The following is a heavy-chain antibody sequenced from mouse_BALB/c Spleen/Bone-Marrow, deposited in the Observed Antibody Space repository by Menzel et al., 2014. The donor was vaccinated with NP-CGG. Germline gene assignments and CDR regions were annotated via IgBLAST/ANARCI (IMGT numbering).Heavy chain of an antibody. CDR1: GYSFTGYT. J-gene: IGHJ1*01. D-gene: IGHD1-1*01. V-gene: IGHV1-18*01. CDR2: INPYNGGT. CDR3: ASYYGSTWYFDV. Sequence: EVQLQQSGPELVKPGASMKISCKASGYSFTGYTMNWVKQSHGKNLEWIGLINPYNGGTTYNQYFKGKATLTVDRSSSTAYIELLSLTSEDSAVYYCASYYGSTWYFDVWGAGTTVTVSS.